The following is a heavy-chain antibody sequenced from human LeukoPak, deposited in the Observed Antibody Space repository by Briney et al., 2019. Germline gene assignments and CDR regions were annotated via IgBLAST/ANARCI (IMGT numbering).Heavy chain of an antibody. CDR3: ARDPSRGYNYGYFDY. CDR1: GGSFRGYS. J-gene: IGHJ4*02. V-gene: IGHV4-34*01. D-gene: IGHD5-18*01. Sequence: PSETLSLTCAVDGGSFRGYSWTWIRQPPGKGLEWIGAINYSGSTNYNPSLKSRVIISLDTSNNQFSLKLRSVTAADTAVYYCARDPSRGYNYGYFDYWGQGTLGTVSS. CDR2: INYSGST.